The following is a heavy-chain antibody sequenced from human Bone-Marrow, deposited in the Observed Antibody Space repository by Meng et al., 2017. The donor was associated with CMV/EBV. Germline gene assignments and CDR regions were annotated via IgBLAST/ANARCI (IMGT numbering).Heavy chain of an antibody. V-gene: IGHV1-2*02. Sequence: ASVKVSCKASGYTFTNYDINWVRQATGQGLEWMGWMNPNSGGTNYAQKFQGRVTMTRDTSISTAYMELSRLRSDDTAVYYCARDPPKQGYCSSTSCPPWDYWGQGTLVTVSS. CDR2: MNPNSGGT. CDR3: ARDPPKQGYCSSTSCPPWDY. J-gene: IGHJ4*02. CDR1: GYTFTNYD. D-gene: IGHD2-2*01.